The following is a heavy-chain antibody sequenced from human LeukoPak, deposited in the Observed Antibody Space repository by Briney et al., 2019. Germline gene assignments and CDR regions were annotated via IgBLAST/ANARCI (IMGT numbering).Heavy chain of an antibody. CDR2: ISSSGTTK. CDR3: AVEGYCSGGRCYTDWFDS. D-gene: IGHD2-15*01. V-gene: IGHV3-48*02. CDR1: GFTFSSYS. Sequence: PGGSLRLSCVVSGFTFSSYSMNWVRQAPGKGLEWVSYISSSGTTKYYPDSVKGRFTISRDNVKNSLYLQMNSLRDEDTAVYYCAVEGYCSGGRCYTDWFDSWGQGTLVTVSS. J-gene: IGHJ5*01.